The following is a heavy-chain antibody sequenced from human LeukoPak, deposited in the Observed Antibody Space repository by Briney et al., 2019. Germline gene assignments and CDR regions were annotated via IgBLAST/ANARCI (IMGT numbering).Heavy chain of an antibody. D-gene: IGHD1-26*01. CDR3: ARDNSVGNTAWWFDP. CDR1: GYTLTELS. J-gene: IGHJ5*02. Sequence: ASVKVSCKVSGYTLTELSMHWVRQAPGKGLEWMGGFDPEDGETTYAQKFQGRVTMSRDMSTTTDYMELSSLTSDDTAVYYCARDNSVGNTAWWFDPWGQGTLVTVSS. V-gene: IGHV1-24*01. CDR2: FDPEDGET.